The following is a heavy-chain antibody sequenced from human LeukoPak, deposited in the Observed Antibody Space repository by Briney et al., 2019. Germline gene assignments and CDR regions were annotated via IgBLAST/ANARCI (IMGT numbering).Heavy chain of an antibody. CDR2: IRGGGVST. Sequence: GGSLRLSCAASGFTFSSYWMTWVRPAPGKGLEWDSSIRGGGVSTFYADSVKGRFTISRDNSKNTLYLQMHSLRGEDTAMYYCAKTVGVNFFDYWGQGTLVTVSS. CDR3: AKTVGVNFFDY. V-gene: IGHV3-23*01. J-gene: IGHJ4*02. CDR1: GFTFSSYW. D-gene: IGHD1-26*01.